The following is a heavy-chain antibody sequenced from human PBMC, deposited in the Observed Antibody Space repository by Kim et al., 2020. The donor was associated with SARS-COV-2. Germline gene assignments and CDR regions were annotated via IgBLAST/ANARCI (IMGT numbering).Heavy chain of an antibody. D-gene: IGHD3-9*01. CDR1: GFTFSSYS. CDR3: ARDHDLYDILTGRSLSYGMDV. V-gene: IGHV3-21*01. CDR2: ISSSSYI. Sequence: GGSLRLSCAASGFTFSSYSMNWVRQAPGKGLEWVSSISSSSYIYYADSVKGRFTISRDNAKNSLYLQMNSLRAEDTAVYYCARDHDLYDILTGRSLSYGMDVWGQGTTVTVSS. J-gene: IGHJ6*02.